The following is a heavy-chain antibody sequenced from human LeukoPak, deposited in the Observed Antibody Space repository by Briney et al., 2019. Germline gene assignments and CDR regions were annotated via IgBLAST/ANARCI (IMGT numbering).Heavy chain of an antibody. J-gene: IGHJ6*04. CDR1: GFTFSNYA. CDR3: AKKISGYDYNYYYGMDV. Sequence: GGSLRLSCATSGFTFSNYAMTWVRQAPGKGLEWVSAIRVSGGPTYYADSVKGRFIISRDNSENTVYLQMNSLRAEDTAVYYCAKKISGYDYNYYYGMDVWGKGTTVTVSS. CDR2: IRVSGGPT. V-gene: IGHV3-23*01. D-gene: IGHD5-12*01.